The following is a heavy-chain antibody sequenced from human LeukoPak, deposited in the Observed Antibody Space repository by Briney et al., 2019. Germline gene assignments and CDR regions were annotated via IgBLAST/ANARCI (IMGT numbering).Heavy chain of an antibody. CDR3: ARHGSTDYFDY. D-gene: IGHD2-2*03. CDR1: GGSISSSASY. CDR2: IFYSGST. J-gene: IGHJ4*02. V-gene: IGHV4-39*01. Sequence: SETLSLTCAVSGGSISSSASYWGWIRQPPGKGLEWIGRIFYSGSTYYNPSLKSRVTISVHTSNIQFSLRLSSVTAADTAMYYCARHGSTDYFDYWGQGTLVTVSS.